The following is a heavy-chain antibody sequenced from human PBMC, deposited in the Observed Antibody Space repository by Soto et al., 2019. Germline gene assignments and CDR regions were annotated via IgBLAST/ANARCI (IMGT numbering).Heavy chain of an antibody. CDR1: GYMFTGFY. D-gene: IGHD6-19*01. J-gene: IGHJ4*02. Sequence: ASVKVSCKASGYMFTGFYLHWVRQAPGQGLEWMGWINPNNGVTTYAKNFQGRATMTRDSSISTAYMELSSLRSDDTAVYFCAAAAIPVAGRHPDFWGQGTVVTVS. CDR3: AAAAIPVAGRHPDF. CDR2: INPNNGVT. V-gene: IGHV1-2*02.